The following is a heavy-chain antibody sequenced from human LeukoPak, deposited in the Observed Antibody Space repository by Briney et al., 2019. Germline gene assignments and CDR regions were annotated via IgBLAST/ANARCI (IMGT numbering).Heavy chain of an antibody. CDR1: RFTFSSYT. CDR3: ARVLWTYGDYVRPQTPHFDY. CDR2: ITSTSSTI. V-gene: IGHV3-48*02. Sequence: PGGSLRLSCAASRFTFSSYTMNWVRQAPGKGLEWVSRITSTSSTIYYADSVKGRFTISRDNAKNSLYLQMNSLRDEDTAVYYCARVLWTYGDYVRPQTPHFDYWGQGTLVTVSS. D-gene: IGHD4-17*01. J-gene: IGHJ4*02.